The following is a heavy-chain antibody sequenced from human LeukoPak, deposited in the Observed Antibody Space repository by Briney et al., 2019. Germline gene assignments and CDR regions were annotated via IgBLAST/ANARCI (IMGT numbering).Heavy chain of an antibody. CDR3: AVKDYDSSGYAFDI. D-gene: IGHD3-22*01. CDR2: IYYSGST. CDR1: GGSISSSSYY. V-gene: IGHV4-61*05. Sequence: KASETLSLTCTVSGGSISSSSYYWGWIRQPPGKGLEWIGYIYYSGSTNYNPSLKSRVTISVDTSKNQFSLKLGSVTAADTAVYYCAVKDYDSSGYAFDIWGQGTMVTVSS. J-gene: IGHJ3*02.